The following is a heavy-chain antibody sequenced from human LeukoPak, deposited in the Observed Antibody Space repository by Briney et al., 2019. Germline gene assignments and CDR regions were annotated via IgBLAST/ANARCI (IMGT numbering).Heavy chain of an antibody. V-gene: IGHV3-30*04. Sequence: GGSLRLSCAASGFTFSSYAMHWVRQAPGKGLEWVAVISYDGSNKYYADSVKGRFTISRDNSKNTLYLQMNSLRAEDTAVYYCARDVLPFGELSNPDYWGQGTLVTVSS. D-gene: IGHD3-10*01. CDR3: ARDVLPFGELSNPDY. CDR2: ISYDGSNK. J-gene: IGHJ4*02. CDR1: GFTFSSYA.